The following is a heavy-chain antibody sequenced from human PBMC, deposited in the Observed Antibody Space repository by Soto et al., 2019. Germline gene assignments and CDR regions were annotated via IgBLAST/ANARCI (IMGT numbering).Heavy chain of an antibody. CDR2: INPSGGST. CDR3: ARVGGGELYAGMDV. CDR1: GYTFTSYY. J-gene: IGHJ6*02. Sequence: QVQLVQSGAEVKKPGASVKVSCKASGYTFTSYYIHCVRQAPGQGREWMGVINPSGGSTSYAQKFQGRVTMTRDTSTSTVYMELSSLRSEDTAVYYWARVGGGELYAGMDVWGQGTTVTVSS. V-gene: IGHV1-46*01. D-gene: IGHD2-8*01.